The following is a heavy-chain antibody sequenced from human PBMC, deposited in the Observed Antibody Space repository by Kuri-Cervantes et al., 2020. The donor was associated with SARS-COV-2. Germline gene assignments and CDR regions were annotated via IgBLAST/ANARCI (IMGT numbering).Heavy chain of an antibody. V-gene: IGHV1-2*02. Sequence: ASVKVSCKASVYTFTGYYMHWVRQAPGQGLGWMGWINPNSGGTNYAQKFQGRVTMTRDTSISTAYMELSRLRSDDTAVYYCARASSIVVVPAAPFDYWGQGTLVTVSS. J-gene: IGHJ4*02. CDR3: ARASSIVVVPAAPFDY. CDR2: INPNSGGT. D-gene: IGHD2-2*01. CDR1: VYTFTGYY.